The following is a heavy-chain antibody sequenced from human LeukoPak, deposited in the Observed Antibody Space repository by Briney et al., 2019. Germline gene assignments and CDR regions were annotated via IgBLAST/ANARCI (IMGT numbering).Heavy chain of an antibody. CDR2: IYYSGST. CDR1: GASFSSSTYY. V-gene: IGHV4-39*01. D-gene: IGHD6-13*01. Sequence: SETLSLTCTVSGASFSSSTYYWGWIRQPPGKGLEWIGSIYYSGSTYYNPSLKSRVTMSVDTSKNQFPLKLSSVTAADTAVYYCARHAGGISATGTRPFDYWGQGTLVTVSS. CDR3: ARHAGGISATGTRPFDY. J-gene: IGHJ4*02.